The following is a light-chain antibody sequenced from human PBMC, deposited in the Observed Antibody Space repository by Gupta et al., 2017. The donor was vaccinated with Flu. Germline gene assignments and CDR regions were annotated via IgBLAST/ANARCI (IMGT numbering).Light chain of an antibody. CDR2: KM. V-gene: IGLV1-44*01. CDR3: AAWDDSLKGWL. CDR1: NSNIGSEA. Sequence: QSVLTQPPSASGTPGRRVTITCSGSNSNIGSEAVNWYQQFPGTAPNSSSIKMISGPQGSLTVFSGSKSGTSASLAISGLQAEDEADYYCAAWDDSLKGWLFGGGTKLTVL. J-gene: IGLJ3*02.